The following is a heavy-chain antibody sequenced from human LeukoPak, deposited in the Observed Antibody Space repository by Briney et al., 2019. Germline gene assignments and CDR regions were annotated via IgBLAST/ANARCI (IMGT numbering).Heavy chain of an antibody. CDR1: GGSISSGNYY. D-gene: IGHD1-1*01. J-gene: IGHJ4*02. Sequence: SQALSLTCTVSGGSISSGNYYWSWIRQPAGKGLEWIGRIYTSGSTNYNPSLKSRVTMSVDTSKNQFSLKLSSVTAADTAVYYCARGFAGYYFDYWGQGTLVTVSS. CDR2: IYTSGST. CDR3: ARGFAGYYFDY. V-gene: IGHV4-61*02.